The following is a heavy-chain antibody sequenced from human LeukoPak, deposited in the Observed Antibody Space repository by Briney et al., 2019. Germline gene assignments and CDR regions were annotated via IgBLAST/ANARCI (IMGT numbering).Heavy chain of an antibody. CDR2: IYYSGST. CDR1: GGSISSYY. CDR3: ARDRNRGDFDY. J-gene: IGHJ4*02. V-gene: IGHV4-59*01. D-gene: IGHD3-10*01. Sequence: SETLSLTCTVSGGSISSYYWSWIRQPPGKGLEWIGYIYYSGSTNYNPSLKSRVTISVDTSKNQFALKLSSVTAADTAVYYCARDRNRGDFDYWGQGTLVTVSS.